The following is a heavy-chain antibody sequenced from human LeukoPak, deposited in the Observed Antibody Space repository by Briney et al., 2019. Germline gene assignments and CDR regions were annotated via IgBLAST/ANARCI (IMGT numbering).Heavy chain of an antibody. J-gene: IGHJ6*02. V-gene: IGHV3-23*01. CDR2: ISGSGGST. Sequence: GGSLRLSCAASGFTFSSYAMSWVRQAPGKGLEWVSAISGSGGSTYYADSVKGRFTISRDNSKNTLYLQMNSLRAEDTAVYYCAKSILSFSFGPGSDMYGMDVWGQGTTVTVSS. D-gene: IGHD3-3*01. CDR3: AKSILSFSFGPGSDMYGMDV. CDR1: GFTFSSYA.